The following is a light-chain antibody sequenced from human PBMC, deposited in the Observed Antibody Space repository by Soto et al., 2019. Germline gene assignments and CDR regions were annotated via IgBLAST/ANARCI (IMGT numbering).Light chain of an antibody. CDR1: SGSVSTAHN. Sequence: QTVVTQESSFSVSPGGTVTITCGLISGSVSTAHNPNWYQQTPGQAPRTLIYSTSTRSSGVPDRFSGSILGNKAALTITGAQADDESDYYCQSYDSSLIVSKVFGTGTKLTVL. CDR3: QSYDSSLIVSKV. CDR2: STS. J-gene: IGLJ1*01. V-gene: IGLV8-61*01.